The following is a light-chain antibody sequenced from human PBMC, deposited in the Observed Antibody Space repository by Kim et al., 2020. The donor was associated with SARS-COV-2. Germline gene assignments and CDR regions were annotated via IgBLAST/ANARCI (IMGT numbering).Light chain of an antibody. CDR2: DAT. V-gene: IGKV3-11*01. CDR3: QRRSNWPRYS. J-gene: IGKJ2*03. Sequence: ILLTQSPATLCLSPGEKATLSCTASPSFGGNLAWYQQKPVQAPRLLVYDATHRTPGVPDRFSGSGSGTNFTLTIIRLEPEDFAVYYCQRRSNWPRYSFGQGTKLEIK. CDR1: PSFGGN.